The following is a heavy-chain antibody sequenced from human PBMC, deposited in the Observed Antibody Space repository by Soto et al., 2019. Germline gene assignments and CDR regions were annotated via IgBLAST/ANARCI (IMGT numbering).Heavy chain of an antibody. CDR2: IYHSGST. CDR3: AAGGGLPRYY. V-gene: IGHV4-30-2*01. CDR1: DGSIGSVGYS. J-gene: IGHJ4*02. Sequence: SEPLSLTCAVADGSIGSVGYSWSWIRQPPGKGLEWIGYIYHSGSTYYDPSLKSRVTISVDRSKNQFSLKLSSVTAADTAVYYCAAGGGLPRYYWGQGTLVTVSS. D-gene: IGHD5-12*01.